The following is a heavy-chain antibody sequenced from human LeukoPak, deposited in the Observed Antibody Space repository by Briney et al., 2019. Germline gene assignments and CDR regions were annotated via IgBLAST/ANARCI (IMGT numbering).Heavy chain of an antibody. CDR1: GFTVSSHW. CDR2: IKKDGSEK. J-gene: IGHJ4*02. Sequence: PGGSLRLSCAASGFTVSSHWMSWVRQAPGKGLEWVANIKKDGSEKYYVDSVKGRFTISRDNAKNSLYLQMNSLRAEDTAVYYCARDLYRIVVVPHYFDYWGQGTLVTVSS. D-gene: IGHD3-22*01. V-gene: IGHV3-7*01. CDR3: ARDLYRIVVVPHYFDY.